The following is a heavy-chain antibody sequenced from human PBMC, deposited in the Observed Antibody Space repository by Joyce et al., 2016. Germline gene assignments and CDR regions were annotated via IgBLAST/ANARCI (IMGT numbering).Heavy chain of an antibody. Sequence: QVQLVESGGGVVQPGRSLRLSCAASGFTVRAYGVHWVRQAPGKGLEWVAVISYDGTDKYNGDSAKGRFTISRDNSKNTLYLQMNSLRAEDTAVYHCAKDHREYNRGFYWYFDLWGRGTLVSVSS. V-gene: IGHV3-30*18. D-gene: IGHD5-18*01. CDR2: ISYDGTDK. J-gene: IGHJ2*01. CDR1: GFTVRAYG. CDR3: AKDHREYNRGFYWYFDL.